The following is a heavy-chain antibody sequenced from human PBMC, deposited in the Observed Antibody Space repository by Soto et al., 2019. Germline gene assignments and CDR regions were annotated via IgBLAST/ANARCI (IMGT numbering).Heavy chain of an antibody. CDR2: ISYDGSNK. Sequence: QVQLVESGGGVVQPGRSLRLSCAASGFTFSSYAMHWVRQAPGKGLEWVAVISYDGSNKYYADSVKGRFTISRDNSKNTLYLQMNSLRAEDTAVYYCARWVYCSSTSCYWYYYYYGMDVWGQGTTVTVSS. CDR3: ARWVYCSSTSCYWYYYYYGMDV. CDR1: GFTFSSYA. J-gene: IGHJ6*02. V-gene: IGHV3-30-3*01. D-gene: IGHD2-2*01.